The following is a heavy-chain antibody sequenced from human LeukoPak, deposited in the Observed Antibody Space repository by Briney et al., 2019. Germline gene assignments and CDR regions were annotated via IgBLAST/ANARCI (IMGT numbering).Heavy chain of an antibody. CDR2: LFDSVNT. CDR1: GGSISSHY. J-gene: IGHJ4*02. D-gene: IGHD5-18*01. V-gene: IGHV4-59*11. Sequence: SETLSLTCTVSGGSISSHYWSWIRQPPGKGLEWIAYLFDSVNTKDNPSLQSRLTLSADTSKNQFSLRLSSVAAADTAVYYCATIKRGSIFGYFDFWGQGIKVTVSS. CDR3: ATIKRGSIFGYFDF.